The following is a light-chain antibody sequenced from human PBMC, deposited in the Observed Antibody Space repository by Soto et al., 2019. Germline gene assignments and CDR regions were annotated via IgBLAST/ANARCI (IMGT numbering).Light chain of an antibody. CDR2: GAS. V-gene: IGKV3-15*01. CDR3: QQYNNWPLT. Sequence: EIVLTQSPGTLSLSPGERATLSCRASQIVSSSYLAWYQQKPGQAPRLLIYGASSRATGIPVRFSGSGSGTEFTLTISSLQSEDFAVYYCQQYNNWPLTFGQGTRLEIK. CDR1: QIVSSSY. J-gene: IGKJ5*01.